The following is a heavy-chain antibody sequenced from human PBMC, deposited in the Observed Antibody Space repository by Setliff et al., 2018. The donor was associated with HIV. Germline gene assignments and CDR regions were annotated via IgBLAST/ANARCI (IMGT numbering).Heavy chain of an antibody. J-gene: IGHJ3*02. CDR2: TFHTGYT. V-gene: IGHV4-38-2*02. Sequence: SETLSLTCTVSGDSISSDFYWGWIRQPPGKGLEWIGYTFHTGYTYYNPSLKSRIIISVVLSKNQLSLELTSVTAADTAIYYCARDKGRPHHCDNNGYYRSDTFDIWGHGTMVTVSS. CDR3: ARDKGRPHHCDNNGYYRSDTFDI. CDR1: GDSISSDFY. D-gene: IGHD3-22*01.